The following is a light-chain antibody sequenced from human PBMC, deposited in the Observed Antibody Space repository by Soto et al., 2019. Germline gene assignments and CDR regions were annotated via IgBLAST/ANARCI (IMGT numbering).Light chain of an antibody. CDR1: QGISSA. J-gene: IGKJ1*01. CDR2: DAS. Sequence: AIPLTQSPSSLSASVGDRVTITCRASQGISSALAWYQQKPGKAPTLLIYDASSLESGVPSRFSGSGSGTDFTLTISSLQPEDFATYYCQQFNSYPRTFGQGTKVEIK. CDR3: QQFNSYPRT. V-gene: IGKV1-13*02.